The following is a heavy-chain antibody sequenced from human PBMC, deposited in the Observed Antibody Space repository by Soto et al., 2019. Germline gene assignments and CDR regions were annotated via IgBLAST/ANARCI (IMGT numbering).Heavy chain of an antibody. V-gene: IGHV1-24*01. CDR1: GYILTELS. J-gene: IGHJ4*02. CDR2: FDPEDGET. D-gene: IGHD5-12*01. CDR3: TTAPSSLLRLGLDY. Sequence: ASVKVSCKVSGYILTELSMHWVRQAPGKGLGWMGGFDPEDGETIYAQKFQGRVTMTEDTSTDTAYMELSSLRSEDTAVYYCTTAPSSLLRLGLDYWGQGTLVTVSS.